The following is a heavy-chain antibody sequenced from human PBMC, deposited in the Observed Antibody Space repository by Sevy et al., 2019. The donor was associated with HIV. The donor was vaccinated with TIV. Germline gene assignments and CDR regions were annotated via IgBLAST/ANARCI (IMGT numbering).Heavy chain of an antibody. J-gene: IGHJ6*02. V-gene: IGHV3-11*04. CDR3: ARDVYYGSGSYYLQDYGMDV. D-gene: IGHD3-10*01. CDR2: ISGSGSTI. CDR1: GFRFSDYY. Sequence: GSLRLSCAASGFRFSDYYMTWIRQAPGKGLEWISYISGSGSTIYYADSMAGRFTISRDNAKNSLYLQMNSLRAEDTAVYYCARDVYYGSGSYYLQDYGMDVWGQGTTVTVSS.